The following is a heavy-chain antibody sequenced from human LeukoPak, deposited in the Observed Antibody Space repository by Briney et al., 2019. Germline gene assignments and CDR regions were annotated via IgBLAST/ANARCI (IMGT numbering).Heavy chain of an antibody. V-gene: IGHV1-2*02. CDR3: ARGRLEMGFDY. J-gene: IGHJ4*02. CDR2: INPNSGGT. CDR1: GYTFTAYY. D-gene: IGHD2-8*01. Sequence: EASVKASCKASGYTFTAYYMHWVRQAPGQGLEWMGWINPNSGGTNYAQKFQGKVTMTRDTSISTAYMELSRLRSDDTAVYYCARGRLEMGFDYWGQGTLVTVSS.